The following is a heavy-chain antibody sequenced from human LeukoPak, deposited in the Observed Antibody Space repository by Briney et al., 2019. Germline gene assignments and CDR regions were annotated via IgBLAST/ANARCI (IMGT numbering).Heavy chain of an antibody. CDR3: AKDIVVVPAAIGY. J-gene: IGHJ4*02. Sequence: GGSLRLSCTASGFTFGDYAMSWVRQAPGKGLEWVSAISGSGGSTYYADSVKGRFTISRDNSKNTLYLQMNSLRAEDTAVYYCAKDIVVVPAAIGYWGQGTLVTVSS. V-gene: IGHV3-23*01. CDR1: GFTFGDYA. CDR2: ISGSGGST. D-gene: IGHD2-2*01.